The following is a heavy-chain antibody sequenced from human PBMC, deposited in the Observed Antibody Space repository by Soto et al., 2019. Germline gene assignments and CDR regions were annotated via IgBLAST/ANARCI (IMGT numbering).Heavy chain of an antibody. J-gene: IGHJ2*01. Sequence: QVQLQQWGAGPLRPLETLSLTCGVSGGSFSGYYWAWIRQSPGKGLEWIGEINDRGSINYNSSLKGRVSISVDTSKNHYSLNLRSVTAADTAVYYCARESHDILTGPPWVWYFDLWGRGTLVTVSS. V-gene: IGHV4-34*01. CDR3: ARESHDILTGPPWVWYFDL. CDR1: GGSFSGYY. CDR2: INDRGSI. D-gene: IGHD3-9*01.